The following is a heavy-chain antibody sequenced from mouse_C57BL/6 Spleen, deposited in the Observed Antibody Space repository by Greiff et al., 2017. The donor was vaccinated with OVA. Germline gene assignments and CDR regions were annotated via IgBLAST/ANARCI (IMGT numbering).Heavy chain of an antibody. CDR2: INTSTGGT. CDR1: GYSFTGYY. CDR3: ARVLADY. Sequence: EVQLKESGPELVKPGASVKISCKASGYSFTGYYMNWVKQSPEKSLEWIGEINTSTGGTTYNQKFKAKATLTVDKSSSTAYMQLKSLTSEDSAVYYCARVLADYWGQGTTLTVSS. D-gene: IGHD2-14*01. V-gene: IGHV1-42*01. J-gene: IGHJ2*01.